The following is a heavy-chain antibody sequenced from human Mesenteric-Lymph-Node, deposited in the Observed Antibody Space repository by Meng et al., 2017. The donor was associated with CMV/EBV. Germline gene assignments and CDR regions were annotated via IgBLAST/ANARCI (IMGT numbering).Heavy chain of an antibody. J-gene: IGHJ5*02. CDR1: GYTFTGYY. CDR2: INPNSGGT. CDR3: ARVHSSITMIVSNWFDP. D-gene: IGHD3-22*01. V-gene: IGHV1-2*02. Sequence: ASVKVSCKASGYTFTGYYMHWVRQAPGQGLEWTGWINPNSGGTNYAQKFQGRVTMTRDTSISTAYMELSRLRSDDTAVYYCARVHSSITMIVSNWFDPWGQGTLVTVSS.